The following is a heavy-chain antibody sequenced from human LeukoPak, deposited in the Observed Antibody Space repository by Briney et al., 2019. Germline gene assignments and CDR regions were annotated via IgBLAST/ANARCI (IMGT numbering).Heavy chain of an antibody. CDR3: ARSPTYYCDSSGYFKGAYYMDV. D-gene: IGHD3-22*01. CDR2: INHRGST. CDR1: GFTFNNYG. J-gene: IGHJ6*03. Sequence: GTLRLSCTASGFTFNNYGMSWIRQPPGKGLEWIGEINHRGSTNYNPSLKSRVTISVNTSKNQFSLKRGSMTAADTAVYYCARSPTYYCDSSGYFKGAYYMDVWGKGTTVTVSS. V-gene: IGHV4-34*01.